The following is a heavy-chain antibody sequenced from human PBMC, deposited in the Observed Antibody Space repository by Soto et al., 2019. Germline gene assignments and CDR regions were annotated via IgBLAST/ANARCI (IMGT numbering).Heavy chain of an antibody. Sequence: QVKLVQSGAEVKKPGASVKVSCKASGYTFTSYGITWVRQAHGQGLEWMGWISAYNGNTKYAKKLQGRVTMTTDTPTFSAYMDLRSLRSFDTAGYYCARELGGQIGVFWGQGTLVTVA. D-gene: IGHD1-26*01. J-gene: IGHJ4*02. CDR2: ISAYNGNT. CDR1: GYTFTSYG. V-gene: IGHV1-18*01. CDR3: ARELGGQIGVF.